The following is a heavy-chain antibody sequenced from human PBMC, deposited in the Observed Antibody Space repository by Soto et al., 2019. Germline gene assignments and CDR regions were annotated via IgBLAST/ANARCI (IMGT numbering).Heavy chain of an antibody. V-gene: IGHV1-69*13. Sequence: VASVKVSCKASGGTFSSYSISWVLQAPGEGLEWMGGIIPIFGTANYAQKFQGRVTITADESTSTAYMELSSLRSEDTAVYYCASPHYDFWSGYYKGANDAFDIWGQGTMVTVSS. CDR2: IIPIFGTA. CDR1: GGTFSSYS. D-gene: IGHD3-3*01. J-gene: IGHJ3*02. CDR3: ASPHYDFWSGYYKGANDAFDI.